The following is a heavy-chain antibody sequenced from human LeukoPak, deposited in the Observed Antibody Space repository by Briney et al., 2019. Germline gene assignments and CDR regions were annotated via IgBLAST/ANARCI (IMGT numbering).Heavy chain of an antibody. CDR2: INHSGST. CDR1: GGSFSGYH. Sequence: NSSETLSLTCAVYGGSFSGYHWSWIRQPPGKGLEWIGEINHSGSTNYNPSLKSRVTISVDTSKNQFSLKLSSVTAADTAVYYCARGGDNGAALDIWGQGTMVTVSS. D-gene: IGHD4-17*01. V-gene: IGHV4-34*01. CDR3: ARGGDNGAALDI. J-gene: IGHJ3*02.